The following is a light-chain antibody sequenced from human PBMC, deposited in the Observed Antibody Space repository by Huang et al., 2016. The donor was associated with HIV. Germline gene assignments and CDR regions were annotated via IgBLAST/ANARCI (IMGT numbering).Light chain of an antibody. CDR1: QNISSW. Sequence: DIQMTQSPSTLSAFVGDRLTTTCRASQNISSWLAWYQQKPGKATKLLIYKISSLESRVPARFSGSGSGTEFTLTISSLQPDDIGTYYCQYGETFGQGTKVEIK. J-gene: IGKJ1*01. CDR2: KIS. CDR3: QYGET. V-gene: IGKV1-5*03.